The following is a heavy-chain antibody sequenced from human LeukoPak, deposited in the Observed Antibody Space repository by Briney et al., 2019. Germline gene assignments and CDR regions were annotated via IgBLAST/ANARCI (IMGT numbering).Heavy chain of an antibody. J-gene: IGHJ3*01. CDR3: VRDQFYAFDV. Sequence: SGGSLRLSCAASGFTFTSYTMNWVRQAPGKGLEWISYIRTSGGVVSYTDSVRGRFTISTDSAKNSPYLQMNSLRDDDTAVYYCVRDQFYAFDVWGQGTMVTVSS. CDR2: IRTSGGVV. V-gene: IGHV3-48*02. CDR1: GFTFTSYT.